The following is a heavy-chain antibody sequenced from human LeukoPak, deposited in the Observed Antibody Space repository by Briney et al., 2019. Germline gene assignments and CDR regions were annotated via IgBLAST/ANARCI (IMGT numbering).Heavy chain of an antibody. J-gene: IGHJ4*02. D-gene: IGHD6-13*01. CDR1: GFTFDNFA. Sequence: PGGSLRLSXAPSGFTFDNFAMTWVRQAPGKGLEWVSEITGSGGSTYYADSVKGRFTISRDNAKNSLYLQMNSLRAEDTAVYYCVGQQLVLKGVFDYWGQGTLVTVSS. CDR3: VGQQLVLKGVFDY. CDR2: ITGSGGST. V-gene: IGHV3-23*01.